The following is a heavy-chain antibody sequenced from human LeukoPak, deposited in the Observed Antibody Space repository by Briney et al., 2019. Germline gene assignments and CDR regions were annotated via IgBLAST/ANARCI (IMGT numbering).Heavy chain of an antibody. Sequence: SETLSLTCTVSGGSISSGDYSWSWIRQPPGKGLGWFGYISYSGSTYYNPSLKSRVTISVDTSKNQFSLKLSSVTAADTAVYYCARMSDDYGENFDYWGQGTLVTVSS. D-gene: IGHD4-17*01. V-gene: IGHV4-30-4*08. J-gene: IGHJ4*02. CDR2: ISYSGST. CDR1: GGSISSGDYS. CDR3: ARMSDDYGENFDY.